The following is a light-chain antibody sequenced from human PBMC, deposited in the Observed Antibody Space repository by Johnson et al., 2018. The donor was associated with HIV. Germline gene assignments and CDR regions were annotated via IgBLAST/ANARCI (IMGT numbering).Light chain of an antibody. V-gene: IGLV1-51*02. Sequence: QSVLTQPPSVSAAPGQKVTISCSGSSSNIGNNYVSWYQVLPGTAPKLLIYKDNERPSGIPDRFSGSKSGTSATLGITGLQTGDEADYYCGTWDSSLSAYVFGTGTQVTVL. J-gene: IGLJ1*01. CDR2: KDN. CDR3: GTWDSSLSAYV. CDR1: SSNIGNNY.